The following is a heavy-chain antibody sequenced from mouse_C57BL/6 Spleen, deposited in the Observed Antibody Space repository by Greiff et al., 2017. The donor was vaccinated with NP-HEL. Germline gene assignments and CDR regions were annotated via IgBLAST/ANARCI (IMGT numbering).Heavy chain of an antibody. CDR2: ISNGGGST. CDR1: GFTFSDYY. CDR3: ARLTYDPGDGGYFDY. D-gene: IGHD2-3*01. Sequence: DVQLVESGGGLVQPGGSLKLSCAASGFTFSDYYMYWVRQTPEKRLEWVAYISNGGGSTYYPDTVKGRFTISRDNAKNTLYLQMSRLKSEDTAMYYCARLTYDPGDGGYFDYWGQGTTLTVSS. V-gene: IGHV5-12*01. J-gene: IGHJ2*01.